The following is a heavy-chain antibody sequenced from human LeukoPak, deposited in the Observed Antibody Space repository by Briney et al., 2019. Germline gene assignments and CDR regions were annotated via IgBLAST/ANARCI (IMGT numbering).Heavy chain of an antibody. D-gene: IGHD6-13*01. Sequence: GGSLRLSCAASGFTFSSYAMSWVRQAPGKGLEWVSAISGSGGSTYYADSVKGRFTISRDNSKNTLCLQMNSLRAEDTAVYYCANQFSQYSSSWYESYYFDYWGQGTLVTVSS. V-gene: IGHV3-23*01. CDR3: ANQFSQYSSSWYESYYFDY. CDR2: ISGSGGST. CDR1: GFTFSSYA. J-gene: IGHJ4*02.